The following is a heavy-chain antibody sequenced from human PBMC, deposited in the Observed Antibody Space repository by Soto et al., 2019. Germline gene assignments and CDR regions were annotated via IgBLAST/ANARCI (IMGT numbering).Heavy chain of an antibody. CDR1: GGTFSSYA. CDR3: AISITIFGVVIPRAGYFDY. J-gene: IGHJ4*02. CDR2: IIPIFGTA. Sequence: ASVKVSCKASGGTFSSYAIIWVRQAPGQGLEWMGGIIPIFGTANYAQKFQGRVTITADESTSTAYMELSSLRSEDTAVYYCAISITIFGVVIPRAGYFDYWGQGTLVTVSS. V-gene: IGHV1-69*13. D-gene: IGHD3-3*01.